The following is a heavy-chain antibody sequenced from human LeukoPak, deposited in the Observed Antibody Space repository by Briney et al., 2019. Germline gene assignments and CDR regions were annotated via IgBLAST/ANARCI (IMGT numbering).Heavy chain of an antibody. CDR3: AREAVTIFGLVRTQTTKRPHRFDP. Sequence: ASVKVSCKASGYTFTSYYMHWVGQPPGQGLEGMGLINPSGGSTSYAQKFQGRVTMTRDMSTNTVYMELSSLRSEDTAVYYCAREAVTIFGLVRTQTTKRPHRFDPWGQGTLVSVSS. CDR1: GYTFTSYY. V-gene: IGHV1-46*01. CDR2: INPSGGST. D-gene: IGHD3-3*01. J-gene: IGHJ5*02.